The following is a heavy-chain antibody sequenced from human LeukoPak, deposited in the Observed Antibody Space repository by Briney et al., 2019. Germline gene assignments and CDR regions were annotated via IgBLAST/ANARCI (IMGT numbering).Heavy chain of an antibody. CDR3: ADYDSSGYYGENDY. CDR2: ISGSGGST. Sequence: GGSLRLSCAASGFTFSSYAMSWVRQAPGKGLEWVSAISGSGGSTYYADSVKGRFTISRDNSKNTLYPQMNSLRAEDTAVYYCADYDSSGYYGENDYWGQGTLVTVSS. CDR1: GFTFSSYA. V-gene: IGHV3-23*01. D-gene: IGHD3-22*01. J-gene: IGHJ4*02.